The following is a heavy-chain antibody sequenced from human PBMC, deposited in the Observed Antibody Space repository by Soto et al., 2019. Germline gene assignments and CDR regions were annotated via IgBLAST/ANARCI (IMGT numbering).Heavy chain of an antibody. CDR2: IWFDGSKK. Sequence: QMQLVESGGGVVQPGRSLRLSCAASGFTFRSYGIHWVRQAPGKGLEWVALIWFDGSKKYYVDSVKGRFAVSRDNSKKTLYLQMNSLRVEDTAVYYSARDRLVPYDYGMDVWGQGTTVTVSS. J-gene: IGHJ6*02. CDR1: GFTFRSYG. V-gene: IGHV3-33*01. D-gene: IGHD2-2*01. CDR3: ARDRLVPYDYGMDV.